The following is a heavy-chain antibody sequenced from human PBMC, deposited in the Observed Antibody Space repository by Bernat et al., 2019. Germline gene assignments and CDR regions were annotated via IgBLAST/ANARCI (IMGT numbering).Heavy chain of an antibody. CDR1: GFTFNTYG. V-gene: IGHV3-30*02. CDR2: IRADGTNK. J-gene: IGHJ4*02. Sequence: QVQLVESGGGVVQPWGSLRLSCAASGFTFNTYGMHWVRQAPGKGLEWVAFIRADGTNKYYADSVKGRFTISRDNSKNTLYLQMNSLRAEDTAVYYWAKDLGDSSGYYYSDYWGLGTLVTVSS. D-gene: IGHD3-22*01. CDR3: AKDLGDSSGYYYSDY.